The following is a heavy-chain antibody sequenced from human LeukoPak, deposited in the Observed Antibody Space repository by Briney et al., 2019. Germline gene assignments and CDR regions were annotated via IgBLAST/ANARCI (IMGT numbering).Heavy chain of an antibody. J-gene: IGHJ4*02. CDR1: GLTFSNFA. D-gene: IGHD3/OR15-3a*01. V-gene: IGHV3-23*01. CDR3: ARYDVMNGCLDY. Sequence: GGSLRLSCAVSGLTFSNFAMAWVRQAPGKGLDWVAGISGGAENTYYGDSAKGRFTISRDNSKNTVDLEMNSLRAEDTAVYFCARYDVMNGCLDYWGQGAQVTVSS. CDR2: ISGGAENT.